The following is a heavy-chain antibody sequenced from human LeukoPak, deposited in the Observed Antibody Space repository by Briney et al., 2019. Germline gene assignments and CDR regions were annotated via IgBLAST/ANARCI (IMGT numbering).Heavy chain of an antibody. CDR1: GYTFTSNY. Sequence: ASVKVSCKAFGYTFTSNYMHWVRQAPGQGPEWMGVISPSGGSTTYAQKFQGRVTLTRDMSTSTDYLELSSLRSEDTAVYYCARDTAAGPGAWFDPWGQGTLVTVSS. D-gene: IGHD6-13*01. J-gene: IGHJ5*02. CDR3: ARDTAAGPGAWFDP. CDR2: ISPSGGST. V-gene: IGHV1-46*01.